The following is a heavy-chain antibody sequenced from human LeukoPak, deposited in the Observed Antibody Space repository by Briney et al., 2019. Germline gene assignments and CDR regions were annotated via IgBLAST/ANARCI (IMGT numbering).Heavy chain of an antibody. CDR3: AREVRKPHPDYYDSSGGFDY. J-gene: IGHJ4*02. V-gene: IGHV3-11*05. Sequence: GGSLRLSCAASGFTFSDYYMSWIRQAPGKGLEWVSYISSSSYTNYADSVKGRFTISRDNAKNSLYLQMNSLRAEDTAVYYCAREVRKPHPDYYDSSGGFDYWGQGTLVTVSS. CDR2: ISSSSYT. D-gene: IGHD3-22*01. CDR1: GFTFSDYY.